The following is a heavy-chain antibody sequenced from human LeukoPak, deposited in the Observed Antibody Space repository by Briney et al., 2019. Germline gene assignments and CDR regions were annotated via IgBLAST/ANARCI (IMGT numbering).Heavy chain of an antibody. D-gene: IGHD3-22*01. J-gene: IGHJ3*02. CDR1: GYTFTSYG. CDR2: ISAYNGNT. CDR3: ARAYYYDSSADAFDI. Sequence: GASVKVSCKASGYTFTSYGISWVRQAPGQGLEWMGWISAYNGNTNYAQKLQGRVTMTTDTSTSTAYMELRSLRSDDTAVYYCARAYYYDSSADAFDIWGQGTMVTVSS. V-gene: IGHV1-18*01.